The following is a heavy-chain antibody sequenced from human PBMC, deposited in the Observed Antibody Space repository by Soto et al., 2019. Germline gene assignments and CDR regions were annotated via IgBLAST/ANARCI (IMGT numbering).Heavy chain of an antibody. J-gene: IGHJ4*02. CDR1: GYTFTSYD. Sequence: ASVKVSCKASGYTFTSYDINWVRQATGQGLEWMGWMDPKSGNTGYVQKFQGRVTMTRNTSISTAYMELSSLRSEDTAVYYCARTLYGDNVDYWGQGTLVTVSS. CDR2: MDPKSGNT. CDR3: ARTLYGDNVDY. D-gene: IGHD4-17*01. V-gene: IGHV1-8*01.